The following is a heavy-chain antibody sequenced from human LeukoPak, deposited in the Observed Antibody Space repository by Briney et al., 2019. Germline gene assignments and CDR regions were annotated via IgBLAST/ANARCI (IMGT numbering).Heavy chain of an antibody. CDR1: GFTFRSYA. Sequence: PGGPLRLSCAASGFTFRSYAMNWVRQAPGKGLEWVSGISGGGGSTYYADSVKGRFTISRDNSKNTLYLQMNSLRAEDTAVYYCAKDSPGGSGWYGYPDYWGQGTLVTVSS. V-gene: IGHV3-23*01. J-gene: IGHJ4*02. CDR3: AKDSPGGSGWYGYPDY. D-gene: IGHD6-19*01. CDR2: ISGGGGST.